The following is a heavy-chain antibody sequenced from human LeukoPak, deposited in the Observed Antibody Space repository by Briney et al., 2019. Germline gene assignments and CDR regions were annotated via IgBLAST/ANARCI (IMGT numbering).Heavy chain of an antibody. CDR3: AKDGISEYYYDSSGYCDYFDY. Sequence: SGGSLRLSCAASGFTFSSYAMSWVRQAPGKGLEWVSAISGSGASTYYADSVRGRFTISRDNSKNTLYLQMNGLRAEDTAVYYCAKDGISEYYYDSSGYCDYFDYWGQGTLVTVSS. J-gene: IGHJ4*02. V-gene: IGHV3-23*01. D-gene: IGHD3-22*01. CDR1: GFTFSSYA. CDR2: ISGSGAST.